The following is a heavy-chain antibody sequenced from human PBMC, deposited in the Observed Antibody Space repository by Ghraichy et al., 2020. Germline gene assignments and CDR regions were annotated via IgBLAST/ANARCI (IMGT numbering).Heavy chain of an antibody. V-gene: IGHV3-33*01. D-gene: IGHD1-26*01. J-gene: IGHJ3*02. Sequence: GESLNISCAASGFTFSSYGMHWVRQAPGKGLEWVAVIWYDGSNKYYADSVKGRFTISRDNSKNTLYLQMNSLRAEDTAVYYCARETSGSYGYAFDIWGQGTMVTVSS. CDR2: IWYDGSNK. CDR1: GFTFSSYG. CDR3: ARETSGSYGYAFDI.